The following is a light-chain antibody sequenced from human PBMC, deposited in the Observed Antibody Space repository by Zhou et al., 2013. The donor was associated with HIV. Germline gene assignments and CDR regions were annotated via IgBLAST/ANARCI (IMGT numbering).Light chain of an antibody. CDR3: QQANSFPWT. CDR2: KAS. V-gene: IGKV1-5*03. J-gene: IGKJ1*01. Sequence: DIQMTQSPSTLSASVGDRVTITCRASQSISTWLAWYQQKPGKAPNLLIYKASTLQGGVPSRFSGSGSGTEFTLTISSLQPEDFATYYCQQANSFPWTFGQGTKVEV. CDR1: QSISTW.